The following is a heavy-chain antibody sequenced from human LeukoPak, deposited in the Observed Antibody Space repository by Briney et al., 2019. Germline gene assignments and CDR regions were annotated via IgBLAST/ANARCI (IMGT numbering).Heavy chain of an antibody. Sequence: PGGSLRLSCTASGFTLSSYAIHWVRRAPGKGLEWVSVIYLDGSKIYYADSVKGRFTLSRDNSKNTLYLQMNSLIAEDTAVYYCVRDDSGSVIRGVLHYWGQGALVTVSS. D-gene: IGHD3-10*01. V-gene: IGHV3-33*01. J-gene: IGHJ4*02. CDR1: GFTLSSYA. CDR2: IYLDGSKI. CDR3: VRDDSGSVIRGVLHY.